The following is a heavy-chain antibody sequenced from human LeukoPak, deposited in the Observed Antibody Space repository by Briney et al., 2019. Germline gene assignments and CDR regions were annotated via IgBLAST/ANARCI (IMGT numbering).Heavy chain of an antibody. Sequence: GGSLRLSCAASGFTVSSNYMSWVRQAPGKGLEWVSAISGSGGSTYYADSVKGRFTISRDNSKNTLYLQMNSLRAEDTAVYYCAKDSLLIVVVPAASAGSYWGQGTLVTVSS. CDR1: GFTVSSNY. D-gene: IGHD2-2*01. V-gene: IGHV3-23*01. J-gene: IGHJ4*02. CDR3: AKDSLLIVVVPAASAGSY. CDR2: ISGSGGST.